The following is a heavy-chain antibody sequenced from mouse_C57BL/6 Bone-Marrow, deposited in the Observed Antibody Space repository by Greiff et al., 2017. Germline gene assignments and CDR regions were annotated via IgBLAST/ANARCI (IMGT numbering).Heavy chain of an antibody. D-gene: IGHD6-1*01. CDR3: ARGESLPFDV. V-gene: IGHV1-76*01. Sequence: QVQLKESGAELVRPGASVKLSCKASGYTFTDYYINWVKQRPGQGLEWIARIYPGSGNTYYNEKFKGKATLTAEKSSSTAYMQLSSLTSEDSAVYFCARGESLPFDVWGTGTTVTVSS. CDR2: IYPGSGNT. CDR1: GYTFTDYY. J-gene: IGHJ1*03.